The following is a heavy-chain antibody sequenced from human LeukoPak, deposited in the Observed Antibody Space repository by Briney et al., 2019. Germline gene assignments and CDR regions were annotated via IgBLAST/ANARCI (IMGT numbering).Heavy chain of an antibody. CDR2: IYSGGRT. CDR1: GFTVSSNS. Sequence: GGSLRLSCAASGFTVSSNSMSWVRQAPGKGLEWVSVIYSGGRTYYADSVKGRFTISKDNSKNTLYLQMNSLRAEDTAVQYCARDLYVDIVAPSGMDVWGQGTTVTVSS. V-gene: IGHV3-66*01. D-gene: IGHD5-12*01. CDR3: ARDLYVDIVAPSGMDV. J-gene: IGHJ6*02.